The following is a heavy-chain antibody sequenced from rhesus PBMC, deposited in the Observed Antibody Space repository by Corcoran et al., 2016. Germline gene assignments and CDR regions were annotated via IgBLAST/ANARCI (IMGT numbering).Heavy chain of an antibody. J-gene: IGHJ2*01. Sequence: QVQLQESGPVGVQPSATLFLTCVVSGCPIRDSYRWSCIRLPPGTVLGWIGKIMGSITTPNPKPSLKRRVTISKHTSKNQYSLKLSSVTAADTAVYHCVRDGYSGSWHWYFDLWGPGTPITISS. D-gene: IGHD6-25*01. V-gene: IGHV4S10*01. CDR2: IMGSITTP. CDR1: GCPIRDSYR. CDR3: VRDGYSGSWHWYFDL.